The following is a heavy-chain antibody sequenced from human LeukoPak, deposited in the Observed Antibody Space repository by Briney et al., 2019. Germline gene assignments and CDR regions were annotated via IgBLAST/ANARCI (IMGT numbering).Heavy chain of an antibody. D-gene: IGHD2-15*01. CDR3: ARFEAPLLGFCSGGSCYSLHY. CDR2: INTNTGNP. CDR1: GYTFTSYA. V-gene: IGHV7-4-1*02. Sequence: ASVKVSCKASGYTFTSYAMNWVRQAPGQGLEWMGWINTNTGNPTYAQGFTGRFVFSLDTSVSTAYLQISSLKAEDTAVYYCARFEAPLLGFCSGGSCYSLHYWGQGTLVTVSS. J-gene: IGHJ4*02.